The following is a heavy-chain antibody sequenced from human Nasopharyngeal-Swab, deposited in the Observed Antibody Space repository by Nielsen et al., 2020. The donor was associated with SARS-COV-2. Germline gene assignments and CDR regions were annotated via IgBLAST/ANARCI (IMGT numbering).Heavy chain of an antibody. Sequence: GESLKISCAASGFTFSSYAMSWVRQAPGKGLEWVSAISSSGGSTYYADSVKGRFTISRDNSKNTLYLQMNSLRAEDTAVYYCAKDLSSSSWPDDYWGQGTLVTVSS. J-gene: IGHJ4*02. CDR3: AKDLSSSSWPDDY. CDR1: GFTFSSYA. V-gene: IGHV3-23*01. D-gene: IGHD6-13*01. CDR2: ISSSGGST.